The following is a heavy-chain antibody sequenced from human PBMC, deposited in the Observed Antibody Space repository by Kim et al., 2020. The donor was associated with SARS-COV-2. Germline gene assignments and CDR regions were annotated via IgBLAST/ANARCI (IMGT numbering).Heavy chain of an antibody. V-gene: IGHV4-39*01. CDR1: GGSISSSSYY. J-gene: IGHJ4*02. Sequence: SETLSLTCTVSGGSISSSSYYWGWIRQPPGKGLEWIGSIYYSGSTYYNPSLKSRVTISVDTSKNQFSLKLSSVTAADTAVYYCARRRGTTVKAGFDYWGQGTLVTVSS. CDR3: ARRRGTTVKAGFDY. CDR2: IYYSGST. D-gene: IGHD4-17*01.